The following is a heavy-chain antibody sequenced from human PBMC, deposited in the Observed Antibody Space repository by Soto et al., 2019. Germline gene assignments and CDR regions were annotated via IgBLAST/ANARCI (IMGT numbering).Heavy chain of an antibody. J-gene: IGHJ4*02. Sequence: ASVKVSCKASGYTFTSYAMHWVRQAPGQRLEWMGWINAGNGNTKYSQKFQGRVTITRDTSASTAYVELSSLRAEDTAVYYCARGARIGAAAGIGDYFDYWGQGTLVTVSS. CDR3: ARGARIGAAAGIGDYFDY. CDR2: INAGNGNT. V-gene: IGHV1-3*01. CDR1: GYTFTSYA. D-gene: IGHD6-13*01.